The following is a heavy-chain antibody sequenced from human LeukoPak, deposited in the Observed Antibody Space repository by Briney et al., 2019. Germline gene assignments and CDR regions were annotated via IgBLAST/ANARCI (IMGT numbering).Heavy chain of an antibody. CDR1: GFTFSSYS. CDR2: IYYTGNT. Sequence: GSLRLSCAASGFTFSSYSMNWVRQAPGKGLEWIGYIYYTGNTNYNPSLKSRVTISVDTSKNQFSLKLSSVTAADTAVYYCARDRLQLQSWGQGTLVTVSS. D-gene: IGHD5-24*01. CDR3: ARDRLQLQS. J-gene: IGHJ5*02. V-gene: IGHV4-59*01.